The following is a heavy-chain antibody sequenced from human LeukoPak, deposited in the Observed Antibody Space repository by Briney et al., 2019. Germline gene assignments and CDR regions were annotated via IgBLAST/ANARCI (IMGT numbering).Heavy chain of an antibody. V-gene: IGHV3-7*01. J-gene: IGHJ4*02. CDR3: ARDETRRFDY. Sequence: PGGSLRLSCAASGFTSSNYWMTWVRQAPGKGLEWVANIKEEGSEKYYVDSVKGRFTISKDNAHNSLYLQMNSLRVEDTAVYYCARDETRRFDYWGQGTLVTVSS. CDR1: GFTSSNYW. CDR2: IKEEGSEK.